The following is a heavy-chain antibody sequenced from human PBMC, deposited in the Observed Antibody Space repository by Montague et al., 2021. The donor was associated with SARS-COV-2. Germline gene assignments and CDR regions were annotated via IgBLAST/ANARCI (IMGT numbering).Heavy chain of an antibody. CDR1: GGSISNSIYY. D-gene: IGHD5-18*01. CDR2: IYYTENT. V-gene: IGHV4-39*01. CDR3: PRTAGGYSYGSGGFDY. J-gene: IGHJ4*02. Sequence: SETLSLTCTVSGGSISNSIYYWDWIRQPPGKGLEWIGSIYYTENTYYNPSLKSRVTISIDTSKNQLPLKLSSVTAAATAVYYCPRTAGGYSYGSGGFDYWGQGTLVTVSS.